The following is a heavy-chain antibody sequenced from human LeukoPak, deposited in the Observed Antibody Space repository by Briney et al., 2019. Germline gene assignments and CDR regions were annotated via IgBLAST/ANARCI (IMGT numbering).Heavy chain of an antibody. CDR3: ARDVVVVAATFLWFDP. V-gene: IGHV1-18*01. J-gene: IGHJ5*02. CDR2: ISAYNGNT. CDR1: GYTFTSYG. D-gene: IGHD2-15*01. Sequence: GASVKVSCKASGYTFTSYGISWVRQAPGQGLEWMGWISAYNGNTNYAQKLQGRVTMTTDTSTSTAYMELRSLRSDDTAVYYCARDVVVVAATFLWFDPWGQGTLVTVSS.